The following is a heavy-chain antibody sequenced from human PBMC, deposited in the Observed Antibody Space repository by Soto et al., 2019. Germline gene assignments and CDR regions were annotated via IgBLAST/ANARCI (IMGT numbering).Heavy chain of an antibody. Sequence: QVQLQESGPGLVKPSGTLSLTCAVSGGSISSSNWWSWVRQPPGKGLEWIGEIYHSGSTNYNPSLPSRVTISVDKPKNRFSLKLSSVTAADTAVYYCARDYMVRGVMRWFDPWGQGTLVTVSS. CDR3: ARDYMVRGVMRWFDP. J-gene: IGHJ5*02. CDR2: IYHSGST. V-gene: IGHV4-4*02. CDR1: GGSISSSNW. D-gene: IGHD3-10*01.